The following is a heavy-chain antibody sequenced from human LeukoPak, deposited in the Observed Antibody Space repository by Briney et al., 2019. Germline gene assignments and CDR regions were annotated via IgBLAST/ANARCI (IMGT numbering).Heavy chain of an antibody. Sequence: GGSLRLSCAASGFTFSNYWMSWVRQAPGKGLEWVANIKQDGSEKYYVDSLKGRFTISRDNAKNSLYLVMNSLRVEDTAVYYCAREGRGYYIDYWGQGTLVTVSS. CDR1: GFTFSNYW. CDR2: IKQDGSEK. CDR3: AREGRGYYIDY. V-gene: IGHV3-7*03. D-gene: IGHD3-22*01. J-gene: IGHJ4*02.